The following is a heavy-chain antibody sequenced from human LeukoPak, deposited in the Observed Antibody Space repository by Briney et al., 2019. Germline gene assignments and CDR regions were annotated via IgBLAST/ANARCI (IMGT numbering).Heavy chain of an antibody. J-gene: IGHJ4*02. CDR2: INPNSGGT. V-gene: IGHV1-2*02. Sequence: ASVKVSCKASGYTFTGYYMHWVRQAPGQGLEWMGWINPNSGGTNYAQKFQGRVTMTRDTSISTAYMELSRLRSDDTAVYYCARVALTGTTSLDYWGQGTLVTVSS. CDR1: GYTFTGYY. CDR3: ARVALTGTTSLDY. D-gene: IGHD1-20*01.